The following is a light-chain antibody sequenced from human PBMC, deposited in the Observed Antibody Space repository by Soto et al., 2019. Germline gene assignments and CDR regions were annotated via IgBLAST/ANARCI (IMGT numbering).Light chain of an antibody. CDR1: QSIGSN. CDR3: HQYNDWPPYT. Sequence: EVLMTQSQGTLSVSPGERVTVSCRASQSIGSNLAWYQQKPGQAPRLLIYGASTRVIGVPDRFSGGRSGTEFTLTISSLQSEDISVYFCHQYNDWPPYTFGQGTKLEIK. J-gene: IGKJ2*01. V-gene: IGKV3-15*01. CDR2: GAS.